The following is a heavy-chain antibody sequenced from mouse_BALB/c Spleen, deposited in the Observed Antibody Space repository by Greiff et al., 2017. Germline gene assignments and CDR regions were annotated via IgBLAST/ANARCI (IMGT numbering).Heavy chain of an antibody. D-gene: IGHD2-3*01. CDR2: INPYNGDT. CDR3: ARWLLGGYAMDY. Sequence: EVKLMESGPELVKPGASVKISCKASGYSFTGYFMNWVMQSHGKSLEWIGRINPYNGDTFYNQKFKGKATLTVDKSSSTAHMELRSLASEDSAVYYCARWLLGGYAMDYWGQGTSVTVSS. CDR1: GYSFTGYF. V-gene: IGHV1-20*02. J-gene: IGHJ4*01.